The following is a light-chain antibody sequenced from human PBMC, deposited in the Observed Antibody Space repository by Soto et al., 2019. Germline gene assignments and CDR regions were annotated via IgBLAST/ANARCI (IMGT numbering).Light chain of an antibody. CDR1: KNISSN. V-gene: IGKV3-15*01. CDR2: GAS. CDR3: QQYYNWPSWT. J-gene: IGKJ1*01. Sequence: EMVISQSPSTLSESPGTRATLSCRASKNISSNLAWYQQKPGQAPRLLISGASTRATGVPSSFSSSGSGTEFTLTISSLQSEDFAVYYCQQYYNWPSWTFGQGTRVDIK.